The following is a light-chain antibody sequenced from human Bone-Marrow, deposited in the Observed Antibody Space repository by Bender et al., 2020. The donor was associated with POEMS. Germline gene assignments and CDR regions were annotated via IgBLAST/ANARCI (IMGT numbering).Light chain of an antibody. CDR1: NIGSKS. CDR3: QMWESSRDIPGV. J-gene: IGLJ3*02. Sequence: SYVLTQPPSVSVAPGQTARITCGGNNIGSKSVHWYQQKPGQAPVLVVYDDSDRPSGIHERVSGSNSGNTATLTVSRVEAGDEADYYGQMWESSRDIPGVFGGGTQLTVL. V-gene: IGLV3-21*02. CDR2: DDS.